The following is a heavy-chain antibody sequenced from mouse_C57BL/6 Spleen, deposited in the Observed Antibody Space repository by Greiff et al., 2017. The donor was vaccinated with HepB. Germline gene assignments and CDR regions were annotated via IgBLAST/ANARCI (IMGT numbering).Heavy chain of an antibody. J-gene: IGHJ4*01. V-gene: IGHV1-50*01. CDR1: GYTFTSYW. D-gene: IGHD3-2*02. CDR2: IDPSDSYT. Sequence: QVQLQQPGAELVKPGASVKLSCKASGYTFTSYWMQWVKQRPGQGLEWIGEIDPSDSYTNYNQKFKGKATLTVDTSSSTAYMQLSSLTSEDSAVYYCTRQLKMDYWGQGTSVTVSS. CDR3: TRQLKMDY.